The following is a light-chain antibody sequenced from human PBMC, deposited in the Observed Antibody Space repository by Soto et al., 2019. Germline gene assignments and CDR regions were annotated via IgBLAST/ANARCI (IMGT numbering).Light chain of an antibody. CDR2: GAS. CDR3: QQLNSHPRT. J-gene: IGKJ2*01. Sequence: QLTQSPSSLSASVGDRVTITCRASQGIRNALAWYQQKPGKAPNLLIFGASTLQSGVPSRFSGSGSGTEFTLTISSLQPEDFATYYCQQLNSHPRTFGQGTKLEIK. CDR1: QGIRNA. V-gene: IGKV1-9*01.